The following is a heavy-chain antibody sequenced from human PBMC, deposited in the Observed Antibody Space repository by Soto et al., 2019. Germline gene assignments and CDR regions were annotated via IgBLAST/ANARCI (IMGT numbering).Heavy chain of an antibody. CDR3: ARVRRGSGSYLVNYFDY. CDR2: IYYSGST. Sequence: QVQLQESGPGLVKPSQTLSLTCTVSGGSISSGGYYWSWIRQHPGKGLEWIGYIYYSGSTYYNPSLKSRVTISVDTSKNQFSLKLSSVTAADTAVYYCARVRRGSGSYLVNYFDYWGQGTLVTVSS. V-gene: IGHV4-31*03. CDR1: GGSISSGGYY. D-gene: IGHD3-10*01. J-gene: IGHJ4*02.